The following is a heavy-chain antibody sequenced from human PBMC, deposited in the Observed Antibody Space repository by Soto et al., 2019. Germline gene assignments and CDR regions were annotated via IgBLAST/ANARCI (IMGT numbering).Heavy chain of an antibody. J-gene: IGHJ4*02. CDR3: ARSENYYDSSGYYSVSFFDY. CDR1: GYTFTSYG. Sequence: ASLKVSCKASGYTFTSYGISWVRQAPGQGLEWMGWISAYNGNTNYAQKLQGRVTMTTDTSTSTAYMELRSLRSDDTAVYYCARSENYYDSSGYYSVSFFDYWGQGTLVTVSS. V-gene: IGHV1-18*04. D-gene: IGHD3-22*01. CDR2: ISAYNGNT.